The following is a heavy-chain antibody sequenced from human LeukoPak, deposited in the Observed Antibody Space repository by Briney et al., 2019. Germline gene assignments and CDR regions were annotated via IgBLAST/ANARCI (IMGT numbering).Heavy chain of an antibody. D-gene: IGHD1-26*01. CDR1: GFTFNTYN. Sequence: GGSLRLSCAASGFTFNTYNMNWVRQAPGQGLEWVSSITSSSSYIYYADSVKGRFTISRDNAKNSLYLQMNSLRAEDTAVYYCARDRIPIDLEWELLRPDAFDIWGQGTMVTVSS. J-gene: IGHJ3*02. CDR2: ITSSSSYI. CDR3: ARDRIPIDLEWELLRPDAFDI. V-gene: IGHV3-21*01.